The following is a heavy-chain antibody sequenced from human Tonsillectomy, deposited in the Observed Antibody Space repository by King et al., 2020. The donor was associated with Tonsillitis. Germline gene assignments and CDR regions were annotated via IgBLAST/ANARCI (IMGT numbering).Heavy chain of an antibody. J-gene: IGHJ6*01. D-gene: IGHD6-13*01. CDR3: ATPRGQQGLKNCGMDV. Sequence: QLVQSGGGVVQPGGSLRLSCAASGFTFSSYGMHWVRQAPGKGLEWVAFIRYDGSNKYYADSVKGRFTISRDNSKNTLYLQMNSLRAGDTAVYYCATPRGQQGLKNCGMDVWGQGITGTVS. CDR1: GFTFSSYG. V-gene: IGHV3-30*02. CDR2: IRYDGSNK.